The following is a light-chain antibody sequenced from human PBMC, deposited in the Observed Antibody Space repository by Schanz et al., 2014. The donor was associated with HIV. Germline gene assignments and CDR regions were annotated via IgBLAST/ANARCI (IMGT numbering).Light chain of an antibody. CDR1: ESDVGGYNY. Sequence: QSALTQPASVSGTPGQSITISCTGSESDVGGYNYVSWYQQHPGKAPKVIIYEDYKRPSGVSSRFSGSKSGNTASLTISGLVADDEADYYCASYTSTDAFVFGTGTKLTVL. CDR2: EDY. V-gene: IGLV2-14*01. J-gene: IGLJ1*01. CDR3: ASYTSTDAFV.